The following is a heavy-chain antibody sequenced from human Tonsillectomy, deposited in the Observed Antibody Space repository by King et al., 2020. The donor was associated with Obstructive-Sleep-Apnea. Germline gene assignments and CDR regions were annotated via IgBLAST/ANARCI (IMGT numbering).Heavy chain of an antibody. CDR3: ARVRLAYGDFADF. Sequence: VKLVESGGDSVQPGGSLRLSCAASGFSFSDNYMDWVRQAPGKGLEWVGRIRNKVNSYTTEYAASVKGRFTLSRDDSKNSLYLQMNSLKTEDTAVYYCARVRLAYGDFADFWGQGTLVTVSS. J-gene: IGHJ4*02. CDR1: GFSFSDNY. D-gene: IGHD4-17*01. V-gene: IGHV3-72*01. CDR2: IRNKVNSYTT.